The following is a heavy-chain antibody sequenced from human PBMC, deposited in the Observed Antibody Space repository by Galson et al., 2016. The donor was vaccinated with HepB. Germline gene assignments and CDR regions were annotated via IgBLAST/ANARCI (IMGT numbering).Heavy chain of an antibody. Sequence: SCPASGSTFPPYPLPWVRQAPGQGLEWMGIINPNGGSASYSPKFQGRVTLTRDTSTSTVYMELSSLKSDDTALYYCSTGGGYNWFDPWGQGTLVTVSS. CDR3: STGGGYNWFDP. V-gene: IGHV1-46*01. CDR2: INPNGGSA. J-gene: IGHJ5*02. CDR1: GSTFPPYP. D-gene: IGHD6-25*01.